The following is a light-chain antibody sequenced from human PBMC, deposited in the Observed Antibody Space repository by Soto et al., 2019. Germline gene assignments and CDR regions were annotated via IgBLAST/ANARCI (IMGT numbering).Light chain of an antibody. CDR3: CSYAGSGTWV. Sequence: QSVLTQPASMSGSPGQSITISCTGTNNDVGSYNLVSWYQQHPGKAPKLIIYEGNKRPSGISNRFSGSKSGSTASLTISGLQAEDESDYYCCSYAGSGTWVFGGGTQLTV. CDR1: NNDVGSYNL. CDR2: EGN. V-gene: IGLV2-23*01. J-gene: IGLJ3*02.